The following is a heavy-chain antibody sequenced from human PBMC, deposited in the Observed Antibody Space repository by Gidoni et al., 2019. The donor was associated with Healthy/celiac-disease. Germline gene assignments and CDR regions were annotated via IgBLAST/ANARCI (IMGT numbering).Heavy chain of an antibody. V-gene: IGHV4-4*02. Sequence: QVQLQESGPGLVKPSGTLSRTCAVSGGSISSSNWWIWVRQPPGKGLEWIGEIYHSGSTNYDPSLKSRVTISVDKSKNQFSLKLSSVPAADTAVYYCARDSRGIVVVPAAMEYNWFDPWGQGTLVTVSS. CDR1: GGSISSSNW. J-gene: IGHJ5*02. CDR2: IYHSGST. CDR3: ARDSRGIVVVPAAMEYNWFDP. D-gene: IGHD2-2*01.